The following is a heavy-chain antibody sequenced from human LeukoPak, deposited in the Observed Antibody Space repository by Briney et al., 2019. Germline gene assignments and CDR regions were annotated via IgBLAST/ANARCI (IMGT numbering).Heavy chain of an antibody. CDR2: ISSSTGLT. V-gene: IGHV3-23*01. CDR3: AILLTFDI. Sequence: GGSLRLSCAASGFTFSSYGMSWVRQAPGKGLEWVSAISSSTGLTYYADSVKGRFTISRDNSKNTLYLQMNSLRAEDTAVYYCAILLTFDIWGQGTMVTVSS. J-gene: IGHJ3*02. CDR1: GFTFSSYG.